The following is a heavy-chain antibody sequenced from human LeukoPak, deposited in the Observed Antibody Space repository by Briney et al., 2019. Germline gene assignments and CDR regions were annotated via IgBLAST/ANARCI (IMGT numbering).Heavy chain of an antibody. Sequence: QPGGSLRLSCAVSGFTVSSNYMSGVRQAPGKGVEWVSVLYSSGGAYHADSVKGRFTISRDNSKNTLYLQMNNLRADDTAVYYCARGDSGGSGKTFDYWGQGTLVIVSS. CDR3: ARGDSGGSGKTFDY. D-gene: IGHD5-12*01. CDR1: GFTVSSNY. CDR2: LYSSGGA. V-gene: IGHV3-53*01. J-gene: IGHJ4*02.